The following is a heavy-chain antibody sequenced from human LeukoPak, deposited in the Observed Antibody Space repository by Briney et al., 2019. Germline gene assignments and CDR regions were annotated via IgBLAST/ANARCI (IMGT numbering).Heavy chain of an antibody. V-gene: IGHV3-21*01. CDR3: ARERDEGFDY. CDR2: FGTRSSSI. Sequence: GGSLRLSCAASGFTFSWYWMSWVRQAPGKGLEWVSSFGTRSSSIYYADSVKGRFTISRDNARNSLYLQMNSLKAEDTAVYYCARERDEGFDYWGQGTLVTVSS. CDR1: GFTFSWYW. J-gene: IGHJ4*02. D-gene: IGHD5-24*01.